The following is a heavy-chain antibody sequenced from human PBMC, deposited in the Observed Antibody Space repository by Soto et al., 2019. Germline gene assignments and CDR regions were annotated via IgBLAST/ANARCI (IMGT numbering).Heavy chain of an antibody. J-gene: IGHJ6*02. CDR1: GGTYSSYT. CDR2: IILILGIA. Sequence: SVKASSKDSGGTYSSYTMSWVRQAPGQGLEWMGRIILILGIANYAQKFQGRVTITADKSTSTAYMELSSLRSEDTAVYYCARGITMVRGVTPYGMDVWGQGTTVTVSS. V-gene: IGHV1-69*02. CDR3: ARGITMVRGVTPYGMDV. D-gene: IGHD3-10*01.